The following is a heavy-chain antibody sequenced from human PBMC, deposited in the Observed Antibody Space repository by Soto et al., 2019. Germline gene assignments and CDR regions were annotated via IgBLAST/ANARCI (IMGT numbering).Heavy chain of an antibody. CDR3: SRVDPGETSPFDH. V-gene: IGHV1-46*03. CDR1: GYIFTSYY. CDR2: INPFDGSR. D-gene: IGHD2-2*03. Sequence: ATVKVSCKASGYIFTSYYIHWVRQAPGQGLEWMGWINPFDGSRMFAQSFQGRVTMTRDTSTSTVYMEVSSLRSEDTAVYYCSRVDPGETSPFDHWGQATLVTVSS. J-gene: IGHJ4*02.